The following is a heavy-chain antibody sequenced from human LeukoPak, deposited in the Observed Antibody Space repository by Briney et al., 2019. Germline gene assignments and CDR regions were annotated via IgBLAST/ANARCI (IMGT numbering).Heavy chain of an antibody. CDR1: GFTFDDYA. J-gene: IGHJ4*02. V-gene: IGHV3-9*01. CDR2: ISWNSGSI. CDR3: AKGTLPDY. Sequence: GGSLRLPCAASGFTFDDYAMHWVRQAPGKGLEWVSGISWNSGSIGYANSVKGRFTISRDNAKNSLYLQMNSLRAEDTALYYCAKGTLPDYWGQGTLVTVSS.